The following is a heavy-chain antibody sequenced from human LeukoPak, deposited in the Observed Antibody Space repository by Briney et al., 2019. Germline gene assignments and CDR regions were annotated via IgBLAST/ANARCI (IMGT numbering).Heavy chain of an antibody. J-gene: IGHJ4*02. CDR1: GYRFTSYW. CDR3: ARPFYGSGSYPLFDY. V-gene: IGHV5-51*01. Sequence: GESLKISCKGSGYRFTSYWIGWVRQMPGKGLEWMGIIYPGDSDTRYSPSFQGQVTISADKSISTAYLQWSSLKASDTAMYYCARPFYGSGSYPLFDYWGQGTLVTVSS. D-gene: IGHD3-10*01. CDR2: IYPGDSDT.